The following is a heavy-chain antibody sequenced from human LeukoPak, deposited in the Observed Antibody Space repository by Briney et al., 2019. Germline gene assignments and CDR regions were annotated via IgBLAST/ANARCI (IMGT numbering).Heavy chain of an antibody. J-gene: IGHJ4*02. CDR3: ARGCSGGSCYVY. CDR2: ISSDGGST. Sequence: GGSLRLSCAASGFTFSSYAMHWVRQAPGKGLEYVSAISSDGGSTYYANSVKGRFTISRDNSKNTLYLQMGSLRAEDMAVYYCARGCSGGSCYVYWGQGTLVTVSS. V-gene: IGHV3-64*01. D-gene: IGHD2-15*01. CDR1: GFTFSSYA.